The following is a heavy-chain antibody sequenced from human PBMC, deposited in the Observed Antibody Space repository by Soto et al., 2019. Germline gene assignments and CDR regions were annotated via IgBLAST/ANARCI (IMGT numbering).Heavy chain of an antibody. CDR3: ARDGAGAYGLGWFDP. V-gene: IGHV4-31*03. CDR2: IYHSGST. Sequence: QVQLQESGPGLVKPSQTLSLTCTVSGDSISRGGYYWNWLRQHPRKGLEWIGYIYHSGSTIYNPSLKSRVTISVATTKNRLALEVSNVTAADTAVYYCARDGAGAYGLGWFDPWGQGILVTVSS. D-gene: IGHD2-21*01. CDR1: GDSISRGGYY. J-gene: IGHJ5*02.